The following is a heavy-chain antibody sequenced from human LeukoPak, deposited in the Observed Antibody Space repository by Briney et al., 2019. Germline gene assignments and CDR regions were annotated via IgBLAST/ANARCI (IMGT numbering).Heavy chain of an antibody. CDR3: ARRDQYYYGSGKEYNWFDP. CDR2: IYYSGST. J-gene: IGHJ5*02. CDR1: GGSISSSSYF. Sequence: SETLSLTCTVSGGSISSSSYFWGWIRQPPGKGLEWIGYIYYSGSTYYNPSLKSRVTISVDTSKNQFSLKLSSVTAADTAVYHCARRDQYYYGSGKEYNWFDPWGQGTLVTVSS. D-gene: IGHD3-10*01. V-gene: IGHV4-31*03.